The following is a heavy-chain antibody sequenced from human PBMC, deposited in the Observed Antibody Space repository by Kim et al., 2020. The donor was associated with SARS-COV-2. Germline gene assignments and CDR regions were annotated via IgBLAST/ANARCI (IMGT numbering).Heavy chain of an antibody. V-gene: IGHV3-21*01. Sequence: YADSGKGRFTISRDNAKNSLYLQMNSLTAEDTAVYYCARGPVAGISFVDYWGQGTLVTVSS. D-gene: IGHD6-19*01. J-gene: IGHJ4*02. CDR3: ARGPVAGISFVDY.